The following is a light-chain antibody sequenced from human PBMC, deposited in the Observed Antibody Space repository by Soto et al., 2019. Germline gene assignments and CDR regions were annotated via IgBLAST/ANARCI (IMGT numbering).Light chain of an antibody. V-gene: IGKV3-20*01. CDR3: QQYGGSPIT. CDR2: GAS. Sequence: IGLTQSPGTLSLSPGERVTLSCRASQSVTTRLALYQHKPGQAPTLLMSGASNRASGVPVRFSGSGSGTDFTLTITRLEPEDFALYYCQQYGGSPITFGLGTRLEIK. J-gene: IGKJ5*01. CDR1: QSVTTR.